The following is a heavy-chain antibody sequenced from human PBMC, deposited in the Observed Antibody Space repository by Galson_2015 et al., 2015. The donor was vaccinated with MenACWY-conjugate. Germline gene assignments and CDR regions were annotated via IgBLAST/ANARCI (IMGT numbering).Heavy chain of an antibody. Sequence: SLRLSCAASGFTFRRFGMHWVRQAPGKGLAWMAVISYDGSNESYADSVNGRFTISRDNSTNTLSLHMNSLRADDTAVYYCAKDWSIPYSTISYYFYMDVWGKGTTVTVSS. V-gene: IGHV3-30*18. CDR2: ISYDGSNE. CDR1: GFTFRRFG. CDR3: AKDWSIPYSTISYYFYMDV. J-gene: IGHJ6*03. D-gene: IGHD6-13*01.